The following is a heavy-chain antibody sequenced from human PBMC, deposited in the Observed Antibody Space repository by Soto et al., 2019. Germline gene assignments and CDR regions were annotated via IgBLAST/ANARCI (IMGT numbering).Heavy chain of an antibody. D-gene: IGHD5-18*01. Sequence: GGSLTLSFAASGFMFSNDAMGWVRQAPGRGLDWVSAITGSGGGTYYAYSVKGRVTVSRDNSNNTLYLQRHILRAEDTAIFFCEKWDTHGIITPTVGGNYHYYDMEVGGQGARDNVSS. CDR1: GFMFSNDA. CDR2: ITGSGGGT. V-gene: IGHV3-23*01. J-gene: IGHJ6*02. CDR3: EKWDTHGIITPTVGGNYHYYDMEV.